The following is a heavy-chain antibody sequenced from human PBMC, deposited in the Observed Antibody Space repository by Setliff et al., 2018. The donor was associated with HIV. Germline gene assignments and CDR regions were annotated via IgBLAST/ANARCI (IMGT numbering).Heavy chain of an antibody. CDR3: ARVPVPGANWFDP. V-gene: IGHV4-39*01. CDR1: GVSINRTDHY. Sequence: SSETLSLTCSVSGVSINRTDHYWGWIRQSPGKSLEWIGSVSQSGSTYYNPSLKSRITISVDRSKNLFSLKLISVTAADQGVYYCARVPVPGANWFDPWGLGTLVTVSS. J-gene: IGHJ5*02. CDR2: VSQSGST.